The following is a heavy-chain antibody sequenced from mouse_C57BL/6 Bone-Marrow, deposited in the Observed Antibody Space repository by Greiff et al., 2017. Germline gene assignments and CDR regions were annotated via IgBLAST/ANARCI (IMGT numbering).Heavy chain of an antibody. CDR1: YFAFMARA. Sequence: QGQLQQSGAELVRPGSPVKLSCKDFYFAFMARAMHWVKQRPGHGLEWIGSFTMYSDSTVYSENFKGKATLTANTSSSTAYMELSSLTSEDSAVYYCARDYDYDYAMDYWGQGTSVTVSS. CDR2: FTMYSDST. D-gene: IGHD2-4*01. J-gene: IGHJ4*01. CDR3: ARDYDYDYAMDY. V-gene: IGHV1-49*01.